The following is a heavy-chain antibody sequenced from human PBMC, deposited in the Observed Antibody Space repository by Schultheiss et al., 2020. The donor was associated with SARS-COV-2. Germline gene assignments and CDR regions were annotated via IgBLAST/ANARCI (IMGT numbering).Heavy chain of an antibody. V-gene: IGHV3-30*03. CDR3: ARERQLPLGGHYYYYGMDV. CDR2: ISYDGSNK. J-gene: IGHJ6*02. CDR1: GFTFSSYG. D-gene: IGHD2-2*01. Sequence: GGSLRLSCAASGFTFSSYGMHWVRQAPGKGLEWVAVISYDGSNKYYADSVKGRFTISRDNSKNTLYLQMNSLRAEDTAVYYCARERQLPLGGHYYYYGMDVWGQGTTVTVSS.